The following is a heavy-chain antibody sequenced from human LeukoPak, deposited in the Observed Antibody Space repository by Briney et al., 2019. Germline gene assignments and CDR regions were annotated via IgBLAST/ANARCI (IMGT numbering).Heavy chain of an antibody. CDR1: GYTFTSYD. V-gene: IGHV1-8*03. CDR2: MNPNSGNT. Sequence: ASVKVSCKASGYTFTSYDINWVRQATGQGLEWMGWMNPNSGNTGYAQKFQGRVTITRNTSISTAYMELSSLRSEDTAVYYCARGLRFLEWLFDYWGQGTLVTVSS. D-gene: IGHD3-3*01. J-gene: IGHJ4*02. CDR3: ARGLRFLEWLFDY.